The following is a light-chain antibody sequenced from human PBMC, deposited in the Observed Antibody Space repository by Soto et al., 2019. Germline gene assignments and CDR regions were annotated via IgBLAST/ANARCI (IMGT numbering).Light chain of an antibody. CDR3: QHYHSFSIT. Sequence: DIQMTQSPSTLSASVGDRVTITCRASQNISIWLAWYQQRPGRAPRLLIYDSSSLASGVPSTFSGSGSGTEFSLTISKLRPDDFATYYCQHYHSFSITFGQGTRLEIK. V-gene: IGKV1-5*01. CDR1: QNISIW. J-gene: IGKJ5*01. CDR2: DSS.